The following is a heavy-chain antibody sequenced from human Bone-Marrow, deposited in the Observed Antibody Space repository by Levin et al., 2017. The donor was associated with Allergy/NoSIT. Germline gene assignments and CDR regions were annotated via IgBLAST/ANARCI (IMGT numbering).Heavy chain of an antibody. V-gene: IGHV4-31*03. Sequence: SETLSLTSTVSGGSISGGGYYWSWIRQHPGKGLEWIGYIYYSGNTYYNPSLKSRVIISVVTSKNQLSLKLTSVTVADTAVYYCARFNGYDFDYWGQGTLVTVSS. J-gene: IGHJ4*02. CDR2: IYYSGNT. D-gene: IGHD5-12*01. CDR1: GGSISGGGYY. CDR3: ARFNGYDFDY.